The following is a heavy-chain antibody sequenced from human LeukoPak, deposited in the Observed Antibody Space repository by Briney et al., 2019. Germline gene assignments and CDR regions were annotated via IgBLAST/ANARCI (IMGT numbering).Heavy chain of an antibody. CDR2: INPNSGGT. CDR3: ARITFGGVETDY. D-gene: IGHD3-16*01. CDR1: GYTFTGYY. Sequence: ASVKVSCKASGYTFTGYYMHWVRQAPGQGLEWMGWINPNSGGTNYAQKFQGRVTMTRDTSICTAYMELSRLRSDDTAVYYCARITFGGVETDYWGQGTLVTVSS. J-gene: IGHJ4*02. V-gene: IGHV1-2*02.